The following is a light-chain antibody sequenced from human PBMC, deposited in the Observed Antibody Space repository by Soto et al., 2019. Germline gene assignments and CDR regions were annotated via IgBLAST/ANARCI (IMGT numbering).Light chain of an antibody. CDR1: RTVLSSFNNRNY. V-gene: IGKV4-1*01. CDR3: HQPYSAPIT. CDR2: WAS. J-gene: IGKJ5*01. Sequence: VMTQSPDSLTVPLGERATINCKSSRTVLSSFNNRNYLSWFQQKPGQPPKLLFSWASSRASGVPDRFNASGSGTDFTLTITSLQSEDVAVYYCHQPYSAPITFGQGTRLEIK.